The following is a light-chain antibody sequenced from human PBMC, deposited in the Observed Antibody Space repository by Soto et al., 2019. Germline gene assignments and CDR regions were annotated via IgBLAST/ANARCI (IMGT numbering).Light chain of an antibody. V-gene: IGKV1-39*01. CDR3: QKSYSTPLT. CDR1: QTIRRY. J-gene: IGKJ2*01. Sequence: DIQMTQSPSSLSASVGDRVTITCPASQTIRRYLNWYQQKPGKPPKFLIYEASSLQSGVPSRFSGGGSGTDFTFTISSLQPEDFATYYCQKSYSTPLTFGQGTKLEIK. CDR2: EAS.